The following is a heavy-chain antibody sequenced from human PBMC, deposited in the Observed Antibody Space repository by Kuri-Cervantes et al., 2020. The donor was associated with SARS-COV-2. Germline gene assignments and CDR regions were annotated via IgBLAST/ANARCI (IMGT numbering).Heavy chain of an antibody. CDR1: GGSISSSSYY. CDR3: AKEAQRVRVGATSLFY. V-gene: IGHV3-23*01. Sequence: ETLSLTCTVSGGSISSSSYYWGWIRQPPGKGLEWVSAISGSGGSTYYADSVKGRFTISRDNSKNTLYLQMNSLRAEDTAVYYCAKEAQRVRVGATSLFYWGQGTLVTVSS. J-gene: IGHJ4*02. CDR2: ISGSGGST. D-gene: IGHD1-26*01.